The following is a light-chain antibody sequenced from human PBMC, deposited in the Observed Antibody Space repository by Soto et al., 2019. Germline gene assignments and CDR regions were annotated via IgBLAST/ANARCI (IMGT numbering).Light chain of an antibody. CDR3: QQNNDWPLT. J-gene: IGKJ1*01. CDR2: SAS. V-gene: IGKV3-15*01. CDR1: QSVRSF. Sequence: EVVMTQSPATLSVSPGERVTLSCRASQSVRSFCAWYQQRPGQAPRLLIYSASTRATGIPDRFSGRGSGTDFTLTISSVQSEDFGIYYCQQNNDWPLTFGQGTKVEIK.